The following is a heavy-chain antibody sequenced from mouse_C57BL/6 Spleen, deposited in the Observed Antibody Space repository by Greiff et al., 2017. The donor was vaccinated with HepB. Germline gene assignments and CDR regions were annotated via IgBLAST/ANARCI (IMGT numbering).Heavy chain of an antibody. Sequence: EVKLLESGPELVKPGASVKIPCKASGYTFTDYNMDWVKQSHGKSLEWIGDINPNNGGTIYNQKFKGKATLTVDKSSSTAYMELRSLTSEDTAVYYCARWGLRSYAMDYWGQGTSVTVSS. D-gene: IGHD1-1*01. CDR1: GYTFTDYN. V-gene: IGHV1-18*01. CDR3: ARWGLRSYAMDY. J-gene: IGHJ4*01. CDR2: INPNNGGT.